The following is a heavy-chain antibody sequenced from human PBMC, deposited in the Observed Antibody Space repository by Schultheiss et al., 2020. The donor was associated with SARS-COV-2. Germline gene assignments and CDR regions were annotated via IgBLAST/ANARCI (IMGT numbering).Heavy chain of an antibody. CDR2: INHSGST. CDR3: ATIRGFRTIMGATTDVYDN. V-gene: IGHV4-39*07. CDR1: GGSISSGGYY. D-gene: IGHD1-26*01. J-gene: IGHJ4*02. Sequence: SETLSLTCTVSGGSISSGGYYWSWIRQHPGKGLEWIGEINHSGSTNYNPSLKSRVTISVDTSKNQFSLKLSSVTAADTAVYYCATIRGFRTIMGATTDVYDNWGQGSLVTVSS.